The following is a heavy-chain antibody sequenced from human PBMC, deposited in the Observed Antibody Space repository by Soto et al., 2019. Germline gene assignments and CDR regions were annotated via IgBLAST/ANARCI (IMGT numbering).Heavy chain of an antibody. CDR2: ISAYNGNT. D-gene: IGHD1-26*01. CDR3: ARLIGEGYSGTYGLDY. CDR1: GYTFSSYG. J-gene: IGHJ4*02. V-gene: IGHV1-18*01. Sequence: QVKLVQSGGEVKKPGASVKISCKASGYTFSSYGISWVRKAPGQGLEWMGWISAYNGNTNYAQKFQGRVTMTTDTSTSTAYMELRSLRSDDTAIYYCARLIGEGYSGTYGLDYWGQGTLVTVSS.